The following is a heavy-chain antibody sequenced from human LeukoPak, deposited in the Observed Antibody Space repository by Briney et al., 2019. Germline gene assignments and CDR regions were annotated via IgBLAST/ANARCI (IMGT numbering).Heavy chain of an antibody. D-gene: IGHD2-2*01. V-gene: IGHV1-18*04. CDR3: ARDGLFVVVPAARGDAFDI. J-gene: IGHJ3*02. CDR1: GYTFTIYG. CDR2: ISAYNGNT. Sequence: ASVTVSFTAAGYTFTIYGISWVRQAPGQGLEWMGWISAYNGNTNYAQKLQGKVTMTTEPSTSTAYMELRSLRSDDTAVYYCARDGLFVVVPAARGDAFDIWGQGTMVTVSS.